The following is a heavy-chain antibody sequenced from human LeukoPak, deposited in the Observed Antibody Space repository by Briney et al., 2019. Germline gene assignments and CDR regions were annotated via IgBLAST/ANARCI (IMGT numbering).Heavy chain of an antibody. CDR3: AREYWGNLDY. CDR1: GYSFKSFW. CDR2: IYPGDSDT. D-gene: IGHD7-27*01. V-gene: IGHV5-51*01. J-gene: IGHJ4*02. Sequence: GESLKISCKGSGYSFKSFWIGWVRQRPGKGPEWMGIIYPGDSDTRYSPSFQGQVTISVDKSTSTAYLQWSSLKASDTAMYYCAREYWGNLDYWGQGTLVTVSS.